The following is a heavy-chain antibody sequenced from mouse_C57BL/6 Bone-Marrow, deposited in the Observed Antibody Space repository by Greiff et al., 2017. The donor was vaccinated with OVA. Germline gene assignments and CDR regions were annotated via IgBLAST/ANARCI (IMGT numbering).Heavy chain of an antibody. J-gene: IGHJ1*03. D-gene: IGHD2-1*01. V-gene: IGHV1-64*01. Sequence: QVQLQQPGAELVKPGASVKLSCKASGYTFTSYWMHWVKQRPGQGLEWIGMIHPTSGSTNYNEKFKSKATLTVDKSSSTAYMQLSSLTSEDSAVYYGARIYYGNRYWYFDVWGTGTTVTVSS. CDR2: IHPTSGST. CDR3: ARIYYGNRYWYFDV. CDR1: GYTFTSYW.